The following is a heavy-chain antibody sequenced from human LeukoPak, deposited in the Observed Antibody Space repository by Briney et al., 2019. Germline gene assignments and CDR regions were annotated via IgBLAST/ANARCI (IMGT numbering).Heavy chain of an antibody. V-gene: IGHV4-39*01. CDR3: ARLGGTYDAFDI. J-gene: IGHJ3*02. D-gene: IGHD1-26*01. CDR1: GGSISSSSSY. Sequence: SETLSLTCTVSGGSISSSSSYWGWIRQPPGKGLEWIGNFYYSGSTYYDPSLKSRVTISVDTYRNLSSLKLSSVTAEDTAVYYCARLGGTYDAFDIWSQGTMVTVSS. CDR2: FYYSGST.